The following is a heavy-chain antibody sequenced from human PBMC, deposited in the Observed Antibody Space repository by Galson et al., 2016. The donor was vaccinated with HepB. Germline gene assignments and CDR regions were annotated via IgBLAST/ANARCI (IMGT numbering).Heavy chain of an antibody. J-gene: IGHJ4*02. V-gene: IGHV1-18*01. Sequence: SVKVSCKASGGTLSNYAVSWVRQAPGQGLEWMGWISTYNGNSDYAQKFQGRVTMTRGTSTSTAYMELRSLRSDDAAVYYCARGGSAMFDYWGQGTVVTVSS. CDR1: GGTLSNYA. D-gene: IGHD1-1*01. CDR2: ISTYNGNS. CDR3: ARGGSAMFDY.